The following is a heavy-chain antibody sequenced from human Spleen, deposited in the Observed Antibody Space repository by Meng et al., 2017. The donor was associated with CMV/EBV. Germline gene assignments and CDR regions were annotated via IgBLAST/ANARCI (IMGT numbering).Heavy chain of an antibody. D-gene: IGHD3-16*02. CDR3: VIRYVWGSYR. CDR2: INSDGSST. J-gene: IGHJ4*02. Sequence: GGSLRLSCAAPGFTFSSYWMHWVRQAPGKGLVWVSRINSDGSSTSYADSVKGRFTISRDNAKNTLYLQMNSLRAEDTAVYYCVIRYVWGSYRWGQGTLVTVSS. V-gene: IGHV3-74*01. CDR1: GFTFSSYW.